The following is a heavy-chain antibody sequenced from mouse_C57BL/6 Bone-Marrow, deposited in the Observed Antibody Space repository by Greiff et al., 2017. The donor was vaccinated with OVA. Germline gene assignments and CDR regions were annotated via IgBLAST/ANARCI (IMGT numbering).Heavy chain of an antibody. CDR2: IRNKANGYTT. CDR1: GFTFTDSY. Sequence: EVQRVESGGGLVQPGGSLSLSCAASGFTFTDSYMSWVRQPPGKALEWLGFIRNKANGYTTEYSASVKGRFTISRDNSQSILYLQMNALRAEDSATYYCARLGGNSGNYFDYWGQGTTLTVSS. J-gene: IGHJ2*01. V-gene: IGHV7-3*01. CDR3: ARLGGNSGNYFDY. D-gene: IGHD2-1*01.